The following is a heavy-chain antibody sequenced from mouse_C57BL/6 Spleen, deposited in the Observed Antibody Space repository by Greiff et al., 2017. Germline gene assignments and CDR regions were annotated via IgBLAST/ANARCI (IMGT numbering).Heavy chain of an antibody. CDR1: GYAFTNYL. Sequence: QVQLQQSGAELVRPGTSVKVSCKASGYAFTNYLIEWVKQRPGQGLEWIGVINPGSGSTNYNEKFKGKATLTADKSSSTAYMQLSSLTSEDSAVYFCARPSDYAMDYWGQGTSVTVSS. J-gene: IGHJ4*01. CDR2: INPGSGST. CDR3: ARPSDYAMDY. D-gene: IGHD3-1*01. V-gene: IGHV1-54*01.